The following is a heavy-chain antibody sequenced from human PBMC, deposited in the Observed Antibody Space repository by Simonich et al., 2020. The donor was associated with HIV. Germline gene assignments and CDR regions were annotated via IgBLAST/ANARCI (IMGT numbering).Heavy chain of an antibody. Sequence: QVQLQQWGAGLLKPSETLSLTCAVYGGSFSGYYWSWVRQPPGKGLGWIGEINHSGSTKYNPALKSRGTISEDTSKNQFSLKLSSVTAADTAVYYCARGGGTYYGGFYYMDVWGKGTTVTVSS. J-gene: IGHJ6*03. CDR3: ARGGGTYYGGFYYMDV. CDR1: GGSFSGYY. CDR2: INHSGST. D-gene: IGHD1-26*01. V-gene: IGHV4-34*01.